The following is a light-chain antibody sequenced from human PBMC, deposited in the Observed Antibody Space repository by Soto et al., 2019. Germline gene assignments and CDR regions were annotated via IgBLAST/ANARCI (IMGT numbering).Light chain of an antibody. CDR1: SSDVGAYIS. CDR3: SSYTTSYVV. V-gene: IGLV2-14*03. CDR2: AVS. Sequence: QSALTQPASVSGSPGQSITISCTGTSSDVGAYISVSWYQHHPGKDPKLMIYAVSNRPSGVSNRFSCSKSGNTASLTISGLQAEDEADYCCSSYTTSYVVFGGGTKVTVL. J-gene: IGLJ2*01.